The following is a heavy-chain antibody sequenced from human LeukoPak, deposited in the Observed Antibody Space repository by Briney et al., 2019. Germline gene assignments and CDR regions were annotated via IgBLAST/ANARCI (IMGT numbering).Heavy chain of an antibody. CDR2: ISGSGGST. J-gene: IGHJ5*02. D-gene: IGHD6-19*01. V-gene: IGHV3-23*01. CDR3: AKPPRLGSSVWYGVGTLSKRAS. CDR1: GFTFSSYA. Sequence: PSGGSLRLSCAASGFTFSSYAMSWVRQAPGKGLEWVSAISGSGGSTYYADSVKGRFTISRDNSKNTLYLQMNSLRAEDTAVYYCAKPPRLGSSVWYGVGTLSKRASWGQGTLVTVSS.